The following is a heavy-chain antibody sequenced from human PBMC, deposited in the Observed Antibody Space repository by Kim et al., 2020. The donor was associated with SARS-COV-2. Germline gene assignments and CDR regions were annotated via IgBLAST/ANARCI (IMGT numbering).Heavy chain of an antibody. V-gene: IGHV5-10-1*01. Sequence: GESLKISCKGSGYSVTSYWISWVRQMPGKGLEWMARIDPGDSYTNYSPSFQGHVTISVDKSISTAYLQWSSLKASDSAIYYCARHLGSGPPLGWFDPWGQETLVLLSS. CDR2: IDPGDSYT. J-gene: IGHJ5*02. CDR1: GYSVTSYW. CDR3: ARHLGSGPPLGWFDP. D-gene: IGHD6-25*01.